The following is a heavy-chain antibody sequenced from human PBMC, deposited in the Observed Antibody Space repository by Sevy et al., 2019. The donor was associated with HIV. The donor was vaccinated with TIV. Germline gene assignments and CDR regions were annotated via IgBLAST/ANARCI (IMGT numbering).Heavy chain of an antibody. CDR2: ISADGGVK. Sequence: GGSLRLSCAASGFIFSNYAMTWVRQAPGRGLEWVAIISADGGVKCYADSVKGRFTISRDNSDNTLSLQMNSLRTEESALYYCARENYYDSTSLGSFDVWGQGTMVTVSS. CDR1: GFIFSNYA. CDR3: ARENYYDSTSLGSFDV. J-gene: IGHJ3*01. V-gene: IGHV3-30-3*01. D-gene: IGHD3-22*01.